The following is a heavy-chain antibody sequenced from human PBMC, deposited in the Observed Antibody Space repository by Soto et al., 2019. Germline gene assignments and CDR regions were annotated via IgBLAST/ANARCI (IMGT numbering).Heavy chain of an antibody. Sequence: GGTLKISCAAPGFTFSSYSMNWVRQAPGKGVEWVSSISSSSSYIYYADSVKGRFTISRDNAKNSLYLQMNSLRAEDTAVYYCASPPDRPITIPYYYYMDVWGKGTTVTVSS. J-gene: IGHJ6*03. CDR3: ASPPDRPITIPYYYYMDV. V-gene: IGHV3-21*01. CDR1: GFTFSSYS. D-gene: IGHD3-10*01. CDR2: ISSSSSYI.